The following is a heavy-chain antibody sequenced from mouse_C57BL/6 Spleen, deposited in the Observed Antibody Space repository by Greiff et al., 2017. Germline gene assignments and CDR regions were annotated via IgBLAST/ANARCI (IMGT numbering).Heavy chain of an antibody. D-gene: IGHD3-3*01. J-gene: IGHJ4*01. Sequence: VQLKQSGPELVKPGASVKISCKASGYSFTGYYMNWVKQSPEKRLEWIGEINPSPGGTTSNQKFKAQATLTVDKSSSTAYMQLKSLTSEDSAFYCCARRDEDYYAMDYWGQGTSVTVAS. V-gene: IGHV1-42*01. CDR2: INPSPGGT. CDR1: GYSFTGYY. CDR3: ARRDEDYYAMDY.